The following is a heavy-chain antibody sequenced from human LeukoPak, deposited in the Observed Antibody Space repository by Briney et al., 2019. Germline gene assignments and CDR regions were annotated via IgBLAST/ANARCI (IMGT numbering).Heavy chain of an antibody. J-gene: IGHJ4*02. V-gene: IGHV3-23*01. CDR2: ISCSGTST. CDR3: ATPATEFLHRFDY. CDR1: GFTFNGYS. Sequence: GGSLRLSCAASGFTFNGYSMNWVRQAPGKGLEWVSGISCSGTSTYYADSVKGRFTISRDNSKNTLFLQMNSLRAEDTVVYYCATPATEFLHRFDYGGEGTLVTVPS. D-gene: IGHD1-1*01.